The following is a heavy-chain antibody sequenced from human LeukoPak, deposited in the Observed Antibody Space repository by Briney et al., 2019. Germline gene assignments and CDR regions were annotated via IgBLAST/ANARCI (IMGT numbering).Heavy chain of an antibody. V-gene: IGHV4-38-2*02. J-gene: IGHJ4*02. CDR1: GDSISSYY. CDR3: AKGDPYDY. CDR2: IYHSGST. Sequence: SETLSLTCTVSGDSISSYYWSWIRQPPGKGLEWIGSIYHSGSTYYNPSLKSRVTISVDTSKNQFSLKLSSVTAADTAVYYCAKGDPYDYWGQGTLVTVSS.